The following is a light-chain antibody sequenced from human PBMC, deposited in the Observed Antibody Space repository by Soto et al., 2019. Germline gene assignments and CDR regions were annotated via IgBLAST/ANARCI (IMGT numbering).Light chain of an antibody. V-gene: IGLV2-14*01. J-gene: IGLJ1*01. CDR3: SSYTSLSPYV. Sequence: QSVLTQPASVSGSPGQSITISCTGTSSDVGGYNYVSWYQHHPGKAPKLMIYEVSNRPSGVSNRFSGSKSGNTASLAISGLQAEDEADYYCSSYTSLSPYVFGTGTMLTVL. CDR1: SSDVGGYNY. CDR2: EVS.